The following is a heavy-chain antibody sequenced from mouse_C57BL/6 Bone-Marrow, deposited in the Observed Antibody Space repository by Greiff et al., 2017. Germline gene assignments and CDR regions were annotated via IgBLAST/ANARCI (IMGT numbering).Heavy chain of an antibody. CDR1: GFSFNTYA. D-gene: IGHD1-1*01. Sequence: EVQVVESGGGLVQPKGSLKLSCAASGFSFNTYAMNWVRPAPGKGLEWVARIRSKSNNYATYYADSVKDRFTISRDDSESMLYLQMNNVKTEDTAMYYCVTTTVVATDAMDYWGQGTSVTVSS. CDR2: IRSKSNNYAT. J-gene: IGHJ4*01. V-gene: IGHV10-1*01. CDR3: VTTTVVATDAMDY.